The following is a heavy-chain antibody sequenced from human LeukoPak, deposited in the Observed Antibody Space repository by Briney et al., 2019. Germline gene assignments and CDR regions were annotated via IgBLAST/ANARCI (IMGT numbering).Heavy chain of an antibody. Sequence: GASVKVSCKASGYSFTTYDINWVRQATGQGLEWMGWMNLKSGYTGYAQEFQGRVTITRDTSTSTVYMELSSLRSEDTAVYYCARVAGSIDYWGQGTLVTVSS. CDR1: GYSFTTYD. D-gene: IGHD1-26*01. J-gene: IGHJ4*02. CDR3: ARVAGSIDY. CDR2: MNLKSGYT. V-gene: IGHV1-8*03.